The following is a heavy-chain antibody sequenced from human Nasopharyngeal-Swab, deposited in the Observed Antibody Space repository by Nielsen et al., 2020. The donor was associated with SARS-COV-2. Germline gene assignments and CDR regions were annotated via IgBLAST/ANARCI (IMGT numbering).Heavy chain of an antibody. CDR3: ARGGGSYDRYFDY. Sequence: GESLKISCAASGFAFTDYSMDWVRQAPGKGLEWVSSISSSSSYIYYADSVKGRFTISRDNAKNSLYLQMNSLRAEDTAVYYCARGGGSYDRYFDYWGQGTLVTVSS. D-gene: IGHD1-26*01. CDR2: ISSSSSYI. CDR1: GFAFTDYS. J-gene: IGHJ4*02. V-gene: IGHV3-21*01.